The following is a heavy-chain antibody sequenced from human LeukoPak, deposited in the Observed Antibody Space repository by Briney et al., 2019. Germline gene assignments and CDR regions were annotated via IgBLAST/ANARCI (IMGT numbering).Heavy chain of an antibody. Sequence: PSETLSLTCTVSGGSISSYYWSWIRQPPGKGLEWIGYIYYSGSTNYNPSLKSRVTISVDTSKNQFSLKLSSVTAADTAVYYCARSGYSSGWPTFDIWGQGTMVTVSS. V-gene: IGHV4-59*01. CDR2: IYYSGST. D-gene: IGHD6-19*01. CDR1: GGSISSYY. CDR3: ARSGYSSGWPTFDI. J-gene: IGHJ3*02.